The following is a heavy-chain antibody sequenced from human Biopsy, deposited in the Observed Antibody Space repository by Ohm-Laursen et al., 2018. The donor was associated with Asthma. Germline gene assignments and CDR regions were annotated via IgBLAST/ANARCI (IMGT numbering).Heavy chain of an antibody. CDR2: ISKDASTQ. CDR1: GFSFSNFA. CDR3: VRDGTDDAFDI. V-gene: IGHV3-30*01. Sequence: SLRLSCTATGFSFSNFAIHWVRQAPGKGLEWAGVISKDASTQDYADSVKGRFTMARDNSKNTLDLQMNSLREEDTAVYYCVRDGTDDAFDIWGQGTVVSVSS. D-gene: IGHD1-1*01. J-gene: IGHJ3*02.